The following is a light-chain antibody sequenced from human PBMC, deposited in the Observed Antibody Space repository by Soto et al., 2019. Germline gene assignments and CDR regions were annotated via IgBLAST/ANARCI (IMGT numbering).Light chain of an antibody. Sequence: SVLTQPPSVSAAPGQKVTISCSGSSSDIGNIDVSWYQHLPRTAPKLLIFETNRRPSGIPDRFSGSKSGTSATLGITGLQTGDEADYYCGTWDSSLGADVFGTGTKVTVL. V-gene: IGLV1-51*02. CDR3: GTWDSSLGADV. CDR1: SSDIGNID. CDR2: ETN. J-gene: IGLJ1*01.